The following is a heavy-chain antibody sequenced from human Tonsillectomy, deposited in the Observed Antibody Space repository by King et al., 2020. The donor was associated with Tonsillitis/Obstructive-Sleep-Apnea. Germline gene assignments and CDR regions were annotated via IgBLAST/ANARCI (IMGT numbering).Heavy chain of an antibody. CDR2: ISGSGGST. CDR1: GFTFSIYA. Sequence: VQLVESGGGLVQPGGSLRLSCAASGFTFSIYAMTWVRQAPGKGLEWVSVISGSGGSTYYADSVKGRFTISRDNSKNTLYLQMNSLRVEDTAVYYCAKDSDSSGYSPSNYYYMDVWGKGTTVTVSS. CDR3: AKDSDSSGYSPSNYYYMDV. J-gene: IGHJ6*03. V-gene: IGHV3-23*04. D-gene: IGHD3-22*01.